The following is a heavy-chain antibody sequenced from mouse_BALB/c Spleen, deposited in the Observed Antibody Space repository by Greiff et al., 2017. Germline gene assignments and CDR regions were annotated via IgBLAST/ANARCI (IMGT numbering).Heavy chain of an antibody. CDR3: ARRDFLYYFDY. Sequence: EVKLQESGPGLVKPSQSLSLTCTVTGYSITSDYAWNWIRQFPGNKLEWMGYISYSGSTSYNPSLKSRISITRDTSKNQFFLQLNSVTTEDTATYYCARRDFLYYFDYWGQGTTLTVSS. D-gene: IGHD3-3*01. J-gene: IGHJ2*01. CDR2: ISYSGST. CDR1: GYSITSDYA. V-gene: IGHV3-2*02.